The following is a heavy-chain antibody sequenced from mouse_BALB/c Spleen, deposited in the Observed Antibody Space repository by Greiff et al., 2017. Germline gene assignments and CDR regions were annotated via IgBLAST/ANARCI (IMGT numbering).Heavy chain of an antibody. CDR3: ARSGLEGAMDY. CDR2: ILPGSGST. D-gene: IGHD2-2*01. CDR1: GYTFSSYW. V-gene: IGHV1-9*01. Sequence: VKLVESGAELMKPGASVKISCKATGYTFSSYWIEWVKQRPGHGLEWIGEILPGSGSTNYNEKFKGKATFTADTSSNTAYMQLSSLTSEDSAVYYCARSGLEGAMDYWGQGTSVTVSS. J-gene: IGHJ4*01.